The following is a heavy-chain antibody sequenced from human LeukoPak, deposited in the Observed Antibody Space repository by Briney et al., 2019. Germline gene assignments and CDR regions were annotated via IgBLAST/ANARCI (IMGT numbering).Heavy chain of an antibody. J-gene: IGHJ4*02. Sequence: ASVKVSCKASGYTFTSYGISWVRQAPGQGLEWMGWISAYNGNTNYAQKLQGRVTMTTDTSTSTAYMELRSLRSDDTAVYYCARERALYDSSGYSHPYFDYWGQGTLVTVSS. CDR1: GYTFTSYG. CDR3: ARERALYDSSGYSHPYFDY. CDR2: ISAYNGNT. D-gene: IGHD3-22*01. V-gene: IGHV1-18*01.